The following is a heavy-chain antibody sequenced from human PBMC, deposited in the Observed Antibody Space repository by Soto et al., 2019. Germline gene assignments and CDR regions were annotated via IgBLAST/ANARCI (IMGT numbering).Heavy chain of an antibody. CDR3: ARTRGYNVAVGLLL. Sequence: SETLSLTCAVYGGSFSGYYWSWIRQPPGKGLEWIGEINHSGSTNYNPSLKSRVTISVDTSKNQFSLKLSSVTAADTAVYYCARTRGYNVAVGLLLWGQGTLVTVSS. CDR2: INHSGST. CDR1: GGSFSGYY. D-gene: IGHD3-22*01. J-gene: IGHJ4*02. V-gene: IGHV4-34*01.